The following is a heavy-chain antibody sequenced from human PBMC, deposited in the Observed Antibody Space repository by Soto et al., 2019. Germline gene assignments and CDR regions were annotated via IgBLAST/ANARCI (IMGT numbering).Heavy chain of an antibody. D-gene: IGHD2-2*01. J-gene: IGHJ6*02. CDR3: AKSGQSSWANMDV. CDR2: ISGSGDKT. V-gene: IGHV3-23*01. Sequence: EVQLLESGGGLVQPGGSLRLSCAASGFTFSSYAINWVRQAPGKGLEWVSTISGSGDKTYYADSVKGRFTISSDNSKNTLSLQMNSLRAEDTAVYYCAKSGQSSWANMDVWGQGTTVTVSS. CDR1: GFTFSSYA.